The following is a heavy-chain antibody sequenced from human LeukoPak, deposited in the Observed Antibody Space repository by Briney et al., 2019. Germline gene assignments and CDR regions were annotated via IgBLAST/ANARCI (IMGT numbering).Heavy chain of an antibody. CDR3: ARGTWTSFDY. Sequence: TLSLTCTVSGGSISSGGYYWSWIRQPPGKGLEWIGYIYYSGSTNYNPSLKSRVTISVDTSKNQFSLKLSSVTAADTAVYYCARGTWTSFDYWGQGTLVTVSS. CDR2: IYYSGST. V-gene: IGHV4-61*08. CDR1: GGSISSGGYY. D-gene: IGHD1-1*01. J-gene: IGHJ4*02.